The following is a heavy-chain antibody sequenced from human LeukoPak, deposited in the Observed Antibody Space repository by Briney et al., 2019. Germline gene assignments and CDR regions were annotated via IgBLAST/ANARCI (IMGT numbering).Heavy chain of an antibody. CDR1: GGSISSSSYY. CDR3: ARGGNGGAFDI. Sequence: PSETLSLTCTVSGGSISSSSYYWGWIRQPPGKGLEWIGSIYYSGSTYYNPSLKSRVTISVDTSKNQFSLKLSSVTAADTAVYYCARGGNGGAFDIWGQGTMVTVSS. CDR2: IYYSGST. V-gene: IGHV4-39*01. J-gene: IGHJ3*02. D-gene: IGHD2-8*01.